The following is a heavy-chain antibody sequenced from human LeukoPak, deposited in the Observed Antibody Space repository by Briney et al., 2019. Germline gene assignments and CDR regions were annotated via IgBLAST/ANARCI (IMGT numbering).Heavy chain of an antibody. CDR1: GFIVSSDY. CDR2: VYSGDRT. Sequence: GGSLRLSCAASGFIVSSDYMSWVRQSPGKGLEWVSVVYSGDRTYYADSVKGRFTISSDSSKNTLYLQMNSLRAEDTAVYYCARDGGYSYGYGFDYWGQGTLVTVSS. CDR3: ARDGGYSYGYGFDY. V-gene: IGHV3-66*01. J-gene: IGHJ4*02. D-gene: IGHD5-18*01.